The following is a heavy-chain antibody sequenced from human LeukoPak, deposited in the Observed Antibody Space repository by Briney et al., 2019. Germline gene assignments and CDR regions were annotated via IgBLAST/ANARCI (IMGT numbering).Heavy chain of an antibody. Sequence: VASVKVSCKASGYTFTSYGISWVRQAPGQGLEWMGWINPNSGGTNYAQKFQGRVTMTRDTSISTAYMELSRLRSDDTAVYYCAREVEQQLVQDYYYYMDVWGKGTTVTVSS. CDR3: AREVEQQLVQDYYYYMDV. V-gene: IGHV1-2*02. CDR2: INPNSGGT. D-gene: IGHD6-13*01. CDR1: GYTFTSYG. J-gene: IGHJ6*03.